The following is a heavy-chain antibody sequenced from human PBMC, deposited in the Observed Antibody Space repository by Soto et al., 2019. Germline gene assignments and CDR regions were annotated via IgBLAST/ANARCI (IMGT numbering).Heavy chain of an antibody. Sequence: ASVKVSCKASGYTFTSYAMHWVRQAPGQRLEWMGWINAGNGNTKYSQKFQGRVTITRDTSASTAYMELSSLRSEDTAVYYCARLSIAVADHFDYWGQGTLVTVPQ. CDR3: ARLSIAVADHFDY. D-gene: IGHD6-19*01. CDR2: INAGNGNT. J-gene: IGHJ4*02. V-gene: IGHV1-3*01. CDR1: GYTFTSYA.